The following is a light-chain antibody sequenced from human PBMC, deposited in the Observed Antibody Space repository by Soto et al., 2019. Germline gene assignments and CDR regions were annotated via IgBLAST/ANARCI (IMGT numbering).Light chain of an antibody. CDR3: SSYTSSSTWV. J-gene: IGLJ3*02. CDR1: TSDVGSYNY. Sequence: QSVLTQPASVSGSPGQSITISCTGTTSDVGSYNYVSWYQKNPGKAPKLLVYDVSNRSSGVSNRFSGSKSGNTASLTISGLQPEDEADYYCSSYTSSSTWVFGGGTKLTVL. V-gene: IGLV2-14*01. CDR2: DVS.